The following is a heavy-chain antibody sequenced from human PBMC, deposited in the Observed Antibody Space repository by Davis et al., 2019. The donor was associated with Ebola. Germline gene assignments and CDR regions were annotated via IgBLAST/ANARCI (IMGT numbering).Heavy chain of an antibody. CDR2: ISSSSSYI. V-gene: IGHV3-21*01. D-gene: IGHD3-3*01. Sequence: GESLKLSCAASGFTFSRYSMNWVRQAPGKGLEWVSSISSSSSYIYYADSVQGRFTISRDNAKNSLYLQMNSLRAEDTAVYYCARDLKERFLEWLTHDGMDVWGQGTTVTVSS. J-gene: IGHJ6*02. CDR1: GFTFSRYS. CDR3: ARDLKERFLEWLTHDGMDV.